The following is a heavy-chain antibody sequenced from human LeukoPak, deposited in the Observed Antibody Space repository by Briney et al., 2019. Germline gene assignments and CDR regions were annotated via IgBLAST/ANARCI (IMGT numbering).Heavy chain of an antibody. CDR1: GFTVSSNY. J-gene: IGHJ4*02. Sequence: SGGSLRLSCAPSGFTVSSNYMSWVRQAPGKGLEWVSVIYSGGSTYFADSGKGRFTISRDNAKNSLYLQMHSLRAEDTAVYYCARALWEQRSSAYFDYCGQGALVSVSS. D-gene: IGHD1-26*01. CDR3: ARALWEQRSSAYFDY. CDR2: IYSGGST. V-gene: IGHV3-53*01.